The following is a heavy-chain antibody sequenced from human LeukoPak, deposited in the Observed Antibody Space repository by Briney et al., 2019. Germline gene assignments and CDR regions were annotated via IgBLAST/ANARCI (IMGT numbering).Heavy chain of an antibody. D-gene: IGHD6-13*01. CDR1: GFTFSSYS. J-gene: IGHJ3*02. V-gene: IGHV3-21*01. Sequence: TGGSLRLSCAASGFTFSSYSMNWVRQAPGKGLEWVSSISSSSSYIYYADSVKGRLTISRDNAKSTLYLQMNSLRAEDTAVYYCARVGSSWYSGYAFDIWGQGTMVSVSS. CDR3: ARVGSSWYSGYAFDI. CDR2: ISSSSSYI.